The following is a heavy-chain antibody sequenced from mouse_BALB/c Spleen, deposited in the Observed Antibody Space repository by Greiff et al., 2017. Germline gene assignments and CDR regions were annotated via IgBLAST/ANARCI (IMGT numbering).Heavy chain of an antibody. V-gene: IGHV3-2*02. CDR1: GYSITSDYA. CDR3: ARRGGYAMDY. D-gene: IGHD1-1*02. Sequence: DVQLQESGPGLVKPSQSLSLTCTVTGYSITSDYAWNWIRQFPGNKLEWMGYISYSGSTSYNPSLKSRISITRDTSKNQFFLQLNSVTTEDTATYYCARRGGYAMDYWGQGTSVTVSS. CDR2: ISYSGST. J-gene: IGHJ4*01.